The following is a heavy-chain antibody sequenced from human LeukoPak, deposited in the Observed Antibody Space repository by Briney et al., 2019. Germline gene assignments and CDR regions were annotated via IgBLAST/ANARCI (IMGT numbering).Heavy chain of an antibody. Sequence: GGSLRLSCAVSGFTFSSYWMSWVRQAPGKGLEWVANIKQDGSDKYYADSVKGRFTISRDSAKTSLYLQMNSLRTEDTAVYYCARDLGIAVAGIDYWGQGTLVTVSS. CDR1: GFTFSSYW. CDR3: ARDLGIAVAGIDY. D-gene: IGHD6-19*01. V-gene: IGHV3-7*01. CDR2: IKQDGSDK. J-gene: IGHJ4*02.